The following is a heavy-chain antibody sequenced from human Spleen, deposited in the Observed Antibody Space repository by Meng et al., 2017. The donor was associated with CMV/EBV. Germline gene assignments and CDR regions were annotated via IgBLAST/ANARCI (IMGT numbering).Heavy chain of an antibody. CDR1: GVTFSSYA. CDR3: AKAKGVLGIVGGSYYYFDY. Sequence: EVQLLESXGGLVQPGXSLGLSXAASGVTFSSYAMSWVRQAPGKGLEWVSAISGSGGSTYYADSVKGRFTISRDNSKNTLYLQMNSLRAEDTAVYYCAKAKGVLGIVGGSYYYFDYWGQGTLVTVSS. D-gene: IGHD1-26*01. J-gene: IGHJ4*02. CDR2: ISGSGGST. V-gene: IGHV3-23*01.